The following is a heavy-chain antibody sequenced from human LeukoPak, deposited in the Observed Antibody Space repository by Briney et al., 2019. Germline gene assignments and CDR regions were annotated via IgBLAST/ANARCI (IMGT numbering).Heavy chain of an antibody. CDR1: GFTFSNYA. D-gene: IGHD2-15*01. Sequence: PGRSLRLSCAASGFTFSNYAMHWVRQAPGKGLEWVAVISYDGSNKYYADSVKGRFTISRDNSKNTLYLQMNSLRAEDTAVYYCARALGQRYCSGGSCPPAQHWGQGTLVTVSS. CDR3: ARALGQRYCSGGSCPPAQH. CDR2: ISYDGSNK. V-gene: IGHV3-30*04. J-gene: IGHJ1*01.